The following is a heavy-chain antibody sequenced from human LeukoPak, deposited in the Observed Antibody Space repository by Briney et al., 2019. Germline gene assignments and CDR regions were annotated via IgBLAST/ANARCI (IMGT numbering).Heavy chain of an antibody. CDR3: ARDRYDSSGQRGPLDY. V-gene: IGHV4-61*01. CDR2: IYYSGST. J-gene: IGHJ4*02. Sequence: PSETLSLTCTVSGGSVSSGSYYWSWIRQPPGKGLEWIGYIYYSGSTNYNPSLKSRVTISVDTSKNQFSLKLSSVTAADTAVYYCARDRYDSSGQRGPLDYWGQGTLVTVSP. D-gene: IGHD3-22*01. CDR1: GGSVSSGSYY.